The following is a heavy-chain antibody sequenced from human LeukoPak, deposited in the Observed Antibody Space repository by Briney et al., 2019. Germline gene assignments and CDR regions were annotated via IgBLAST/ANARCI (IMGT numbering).Heavy chain of an antibody. V-gene: IGHV3-23*01. CDR3: AKGGGTYDSSGPLGH. D-gene: IGHD3-22*01. CDR1: GFTFSSYT. CDR2: LSGSGGTT. J-gene: IGHJ4*02. Sequence: GGSLRLSCAASGFTFSSYTMNWVRQAPGKGLEWVSTLSGSGGTTYYADSVKGRFTTSRDNSKNTLYLQMNSLTADDTAVYHCAKGGGTYDSSGPLGHWGQGTLVTVSS.